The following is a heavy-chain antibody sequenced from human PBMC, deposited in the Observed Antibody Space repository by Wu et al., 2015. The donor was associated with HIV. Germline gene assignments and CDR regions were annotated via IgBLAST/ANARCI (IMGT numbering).Heavy chain of an antibody. V-gene: IGHV1-69*13. D-gene: IGHD1-20*01. J-gene: IGHJ4*02. CDR3: VRDTPLTGQT. CDR1: GGIFSNFG. Sequence: QVQLEQPGAEMKKPGSSMKVSCKASGGIFSNFGVSWLRQAPRQGPVWLGGIIPMFKTPNYAREFRGRVTISADESTSTVYLELRGLRFGDTAVYFCVRDTPLTGQTWGLGTLVTVSS. CDR2: IIPMFKTP.